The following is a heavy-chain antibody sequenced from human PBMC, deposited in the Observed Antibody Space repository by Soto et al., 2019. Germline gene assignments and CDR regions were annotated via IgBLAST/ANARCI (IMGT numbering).Heavy chain of an antibody. V-gene: IGHV1-2*02. CDR2: INPKSGGT. D-gene: IGHD1-26*01. CDR3: ARDLAKGGGSAGFDY. J-gene: IGHJ4*02. CDR1: GYTFTVYY. Sequence: QVQLVQSGAEVKKPGASVNVSCKASGYTFTVYYMHWVRQAPGQGLEWMGWINPKSGGTMYPQKLQGRVTMTWDTSLSTAYMALTRLRSDDTAVYYCARDLAKGGGSAGFDYWGQGTLFTVS.